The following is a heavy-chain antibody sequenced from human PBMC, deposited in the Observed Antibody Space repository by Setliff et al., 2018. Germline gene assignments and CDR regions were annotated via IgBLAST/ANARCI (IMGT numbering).Heavy chain of an antibody. J-gene: IGHJ4*02. Sequence: SETLSLTCTVYGGSFSGYYWSWIRQPPGMGLEWIGYIYTSGSTNYNPSLKSRVTISVDTSKNQFSLKLSSVTAADTAVYYCARDRFGRGLWFGESYFDYWGQGTLVTVSS. CDR3: ARDRFGRGLWFGESYFDY. D-gene: IGHD3-10*01. CDR2: IYTSGST. CDR1: GGSFSGYY. V-gene: IGHV4-59*01.